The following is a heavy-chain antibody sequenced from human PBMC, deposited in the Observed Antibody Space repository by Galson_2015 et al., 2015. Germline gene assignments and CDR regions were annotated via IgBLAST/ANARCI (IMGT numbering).Heavy chain of an antibody. CDR3: ARDGGAASDYGYYYMDV. D-gene: IGHD4-17*01. J-gene: IGHJ6*03. Sequence: SWKVSCKASGDIFTNFHIHWVRQAPGHGLVWMGVITPSGAGTQFAPNFQGRVSMTWDTSTNTVYMQLSSLRSEGTAVYYCARDGGAASDYGYYYMDVWGKGTTVTVSS. CDR1: GDIFTNFH. CDR2: ITPSGAGT. V-gene: IGHV1-46*01.